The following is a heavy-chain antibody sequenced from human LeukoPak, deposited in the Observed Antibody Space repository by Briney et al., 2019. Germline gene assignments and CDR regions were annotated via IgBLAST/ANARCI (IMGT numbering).Heavy chain of an antibody. V-gene: IGHV3-48*01. CDR1: GFTFSSFS. J-gene: IGHJ4*02. CDR3: ARGLQPDY. Sequence: GGSLRLSCAASGFTFSSFSMSWVRQSPGKGLEWVSYITLSSSVIYYGDSVRGRFTISRDNAKNSLYLQMNSLRAEDTAVYYCARGLQPDYWGQGTLVTVSS. CDR2: ITLSSSVI. D-gene: IGHD2-15*01.